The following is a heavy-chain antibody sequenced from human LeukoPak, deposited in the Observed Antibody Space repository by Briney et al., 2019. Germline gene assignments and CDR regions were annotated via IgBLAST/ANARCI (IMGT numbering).Heavy chain of an antibody. CDR1: GGTFSSYT. Sequence: SVKVSCKASGGTFSSYTISWVRQAPGQGLEWMGGIIPIFGTANYAQKFQGRVTITADESTSTAYMELSSLRSEDTAVYYCARSPRPYASALGAFDIWGQGTMVTVSS. CDR2: IIPIFGTA. V-gene: IGHV1-69*13. CDR3: ARSPRPYASALGAFDI. J-gene: IGHJ3*02. D-gene: IGHD2-2*01.